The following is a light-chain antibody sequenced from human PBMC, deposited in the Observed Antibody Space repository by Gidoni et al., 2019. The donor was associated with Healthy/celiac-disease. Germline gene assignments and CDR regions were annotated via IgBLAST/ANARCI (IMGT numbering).Light chain of an antibody. J-gene: IGLJ1*01. CDR2: EGS. CDR3: CSYAGSSTYYV. Sequence: QSALTQPASVSGSPGQSITISCTGTSSDVGSYNLFSWYHQHPGKAPKLMIDEGSKRPSGVSKRFAGSKSGNTASLTISGLQAEDEADYYCCSYAGSSTYYVFGTGTKVTVL. CDR1: SSDVGSYNL. V-gene: IGLV2-23*01.